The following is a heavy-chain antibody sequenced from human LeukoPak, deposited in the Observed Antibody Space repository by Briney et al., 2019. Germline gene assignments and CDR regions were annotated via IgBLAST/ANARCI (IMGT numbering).Heavy chain of an antibody. Sequence: SETLSLTCAVYGGSFSGYYWSWIRQPPGKGLEWIGEINHSGSTNYNPSLKSRVTISVDTSKNQFSLKLSSVTAADTAVYYCARRSNPITVAGPIDYWGQGTLVTVSS. D-gene: IGHD6-19*01. CDR1: GGSFSGYY. J-gene: IGHJ4*02. CDR3: ARRSNPITVAGPIDY. V-gene: IGHV4-34*01. CDR2: INHSGST.